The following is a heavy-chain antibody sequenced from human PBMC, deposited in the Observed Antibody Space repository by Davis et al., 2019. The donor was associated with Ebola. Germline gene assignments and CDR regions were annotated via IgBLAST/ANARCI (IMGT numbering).Heavy chain of an antibody. CDR1: GYTFISYS. J-gene: IGHJ6*02. CDR2: INAGNGDT. V-gene: IGHV1-3*01. CDR3: ARQAFMDV. Sequence: AASVKVSCKASGYTFISYSMHWVRQAPGQSLEWMGWINAGNGDTKYSQKFQGRVTLTRDTSASTAYMELSSLRSEDTAVYYCARQAFMDVWGQGTTVTVSS.